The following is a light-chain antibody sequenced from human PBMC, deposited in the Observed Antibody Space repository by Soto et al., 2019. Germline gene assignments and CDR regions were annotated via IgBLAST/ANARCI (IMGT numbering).Light chain of an antibody. CDR3: SSYAGSSNYV. J-gene: IGLJ1*01. V-gene: IGLV2-8*01. CDR1: ISDVGGYNY. Sequence: QSALAQPPSASGSPGQSVTISCTGTISDVGGYNYVAWYQQHPGKAPKLMIYEVNKRPSGVPDRFSGSKSGSTASLTVSGLQAEDEADYYCSSYAGSSNYVFGTGTKVTVL. CDR2: EVN.